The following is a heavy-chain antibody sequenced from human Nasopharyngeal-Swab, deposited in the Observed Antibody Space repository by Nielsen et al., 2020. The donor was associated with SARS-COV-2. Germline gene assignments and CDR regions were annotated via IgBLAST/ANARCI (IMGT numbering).Heavy chain of an antibody. Sequence: GGSLRLSCAASGFTFSSYAMSWVRQAPRKGLEWVSAISGSGGSTYYADSVKGRFTISRDNSKNTLYLQMNSLRAEDTAVYYCAKDNAVVVAATLDYWGQGTLVTVSS. J-gene: IGHJ4*02. CDR2: ISGSGGST. CDR1: GFTFSSYA. CDR3: AKDNAVVVAATLDY. D-gene: IGHD2-15*01. V-gene: IGHV3-23*01.